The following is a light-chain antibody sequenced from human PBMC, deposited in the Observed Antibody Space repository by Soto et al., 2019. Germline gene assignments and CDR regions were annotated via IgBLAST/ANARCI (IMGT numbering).Light chain of an antibody. CDR2: DAS. Sequence: EIMLTQSPATLSLSPGERATLSCRASQSVSSYLAWYQQKPGQAPRLLIYDASNRATGIPARFSGSGSGTDFTLTISSLEPEDFAVYYCQQRSNPTWTFGQGTKVDI. J-gene: IGKJ1*01. CDR1: QSVSSY. V-gene: IGKV3-11*01. CDR3: QQRSNPTWT.